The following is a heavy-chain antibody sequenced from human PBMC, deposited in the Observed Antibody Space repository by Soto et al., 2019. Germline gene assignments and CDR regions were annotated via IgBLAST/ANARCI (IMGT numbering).Heavy chain of an antibody. Sequence: WGSLRLSCAASGFTYSTYTMHWVRQAPGKGLEWVAVISYDGNNKFYADSVKGRFTISRDSTKQTLYLQMNSLRPDDTAMYYCARDGVSSTEYPWNYGTYLDYWGQGALVTVSS. J-gene: IGHJ4*02. CDR2: ISYDGNNK. V-gene: IGHV3-30-3*01. D-gene: IGHD1-7*01. CDR1: GFTYSTYT. CDR3: ARDGVSSTEYPWNYGTYLDY.